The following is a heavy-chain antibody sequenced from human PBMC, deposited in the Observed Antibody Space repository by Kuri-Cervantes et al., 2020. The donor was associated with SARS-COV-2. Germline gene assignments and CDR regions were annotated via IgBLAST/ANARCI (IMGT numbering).Heavy chain of an antibody. CDR2: ISAYNGNT. D-gene: IGHD4-23*01. Sequence: ASVKVSCKASGYTFTSYGISWVRQAPGQGLEWMGWISAYNGNTNYAQKFQGRVTITADKSTSTAYMELSSLRSEDTAVYYCARGSGTVVTPYLAFDIWGQGTMVTVSS. J-gene: IGHJ3*02. CDR3: ARGSGTVVTPYLAFDI. V-gene: IGHV1-18*01. CDR1: GYTFTSYG.